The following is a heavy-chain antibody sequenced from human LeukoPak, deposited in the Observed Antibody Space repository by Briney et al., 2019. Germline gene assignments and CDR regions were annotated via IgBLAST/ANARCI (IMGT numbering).Heavy chain of an antibody. CDR3: ARDSRSGWYFDY. CDR2: IIPIFGTA. V-gene: IGHV1-69*01. CDR1: GGTFSSYA. D-gene: IGHD6-19*01. J-gene: IGHJ4*02. Sequence: SVNVSCKASGGTFSSYAISWVRQAPGQGLEWMGGIIPIFGTANYAQKFQGRVTITADESTSTAYMELSSLRSEDTAVYYCARDSRSGWYFDYWGQGTLVTVSS.